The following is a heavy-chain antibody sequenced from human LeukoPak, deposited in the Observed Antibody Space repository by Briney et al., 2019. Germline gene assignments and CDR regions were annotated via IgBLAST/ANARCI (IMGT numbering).Heavy chain of an antibody. D-gene: IGHD3-22*01. V-gene: IGHV3-9*01. J-gene: IGHJ4*02. CDR1: GFTFDDYA. Sequence: PGGSLRLSCAASGFTFDDYAMHWVRQAPGKGLEWVSGISWNSGSIGYADSVKGRFTISRDNAKNSLYLQMNSLRAGDTALYYCAKDLGYDSSGSTFDYWGQGTLVTVSS. CDR3: AKDLGYDSSGSTFDY. CDR2: ISWNSGSI.